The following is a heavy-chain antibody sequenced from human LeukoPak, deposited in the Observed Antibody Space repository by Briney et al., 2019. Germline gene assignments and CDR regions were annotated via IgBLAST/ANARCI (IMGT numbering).Heavy chain of an antibody. Sequence: PGGPLRLSCAASGFSFSTYGMHWGPQAPGKGLEWVALISYDGGTKYYADSVKGRFTISRDNSKNTLYLQMNSLRAEDTAVYYCAPGYYYFDYWGQGTLVTVSS. J-gene: IGHJ4*02. CDR3: APGYYYFDY. CDR2: ISYDGGTK. CDR1: GFSFSTYG. D-gene: IGHD5-18*01. V-gene: IGHV3-30*03.